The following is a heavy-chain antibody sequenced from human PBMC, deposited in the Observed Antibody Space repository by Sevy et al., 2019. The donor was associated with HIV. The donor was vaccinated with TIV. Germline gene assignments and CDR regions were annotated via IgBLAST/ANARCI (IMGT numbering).Heavy chain of an antibody. CDR2: IWHDGSSK. D-gene: IGHD2-21*01. J-gene: IGHJ6*02. CDR3: ARDGSVVSPYYYYAMDV. V-gene: IGHV3-33*07. CDR1: GFTFSNYG. Sequence: GGSLRLSCAASGFTFSNYGMYWVRQAPGKGLEWVAIIWHDGSSKHYADSVRGRFTISRENSKNAQYLQMNNLRAEDTAVYYCARDGSVVSPYYYYAMDVWGQGTTVTVSS.